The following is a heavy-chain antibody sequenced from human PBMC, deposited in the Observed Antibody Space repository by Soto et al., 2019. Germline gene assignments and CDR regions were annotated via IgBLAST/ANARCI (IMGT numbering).Heavy chain of an antibody. Sequence: PGWSLRLSCSASLFTFSTYGMHLVLHAPGKWLEFLAVILYDGSNKYYADSVKGRFTISRDNSKNTLYLQMNSLRAEDTAVYYCASPTTTNESFEYWGQGTLVTVSS. CDR3: ASPTTTNESFEY. CDR2: ILYDGSNK. V-gene: IGHV3-30*03. CDR1: LFTFSTYG. J-gene: IGHJ4*02. D-gene: IGHD1-26*01.